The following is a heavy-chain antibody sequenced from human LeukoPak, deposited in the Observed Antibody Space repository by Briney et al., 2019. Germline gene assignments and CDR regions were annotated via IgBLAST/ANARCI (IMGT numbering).Heavy chain of an antibody. CDR1: DESLTSTFYY. Sequence: PSQTLSLTCSVSDESLTSTFYYWGWIRQAPGKRLEFIGSIFYNGGTYYNPSLEPRVTISIDTSRKEFSLKLMSLSAADTAVFYCARQLRSFASPGAFDVWGQGTTVTASS. V-gene: IGHV4-39*01. D-gene: IGHD4-17*01. CDR3: ARQLRSFASPGAFDV. J-gene: IGHJ3*01. CDR2: IFYNGGT.